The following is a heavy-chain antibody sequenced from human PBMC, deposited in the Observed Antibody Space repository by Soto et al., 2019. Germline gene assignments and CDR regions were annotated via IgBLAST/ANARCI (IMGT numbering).Heavy chain of an antibody. D-gene: IGHD3-10*01. CDR3: AREKNGAGSDYYYFSMDV. CDR2: IYYCGST. V-gene: IGHV4-59*01. J-gene: IGHJ6*03. CDR1: GGSIGSYY. Sequence: SETLSLTCTVSGGSIGSYYWSWIRQPPGKGLEWIGYIYYCGSTNYNPSLTSRVTISVDTSNIQFSLKLGSVIAVDAAVYYWAREKNGAGSDYYYFSMDVWGKGTTV.